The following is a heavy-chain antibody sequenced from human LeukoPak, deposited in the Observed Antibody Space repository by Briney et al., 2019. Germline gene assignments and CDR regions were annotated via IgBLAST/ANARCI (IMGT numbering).Heavy chain of an antibody. J-gene: IGHJ6*03. CDR2: IYPGDSDT. CDR3: ARRVRTDYYYYYMDV. V-gene: IGHV5-51*01. CDR1: GYSFTSYW. Sequence: GESLKISCKGSGYSFTSYWIGWVRQMPGKGLEWMGIIYPGDSDTRYSPSFQGQVTISADKSISTAYLQWSSLKASDTAMYYCARRVRTDYYYYYMDVWGKGTTVTVSS. D-gene: IGHD3-10*01.